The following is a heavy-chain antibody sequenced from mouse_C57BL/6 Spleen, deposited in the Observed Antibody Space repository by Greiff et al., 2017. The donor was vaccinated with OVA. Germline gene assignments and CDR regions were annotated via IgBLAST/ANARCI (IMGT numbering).Heavy chain of an antibody. CDR3: ARQGGFITTPLFDY. V-gene: IGHV5-9*01. CDR1: GFTFSSYT. CDR2: ISGGGGNT. Sequence: DVQLVESGGGLVKPGGSLKLSCAASGFTFSSYTMSWVRQTPEKRLEWVATISGGGGNTYYPDSVKGRFTISRDNAKNTLYLQMSSLRSEDTALYYCARQGGFITTPLFDYWGQGTTLTVSS. D-gene: IGHD1-1*01. J-gene: IGHJ2*01.